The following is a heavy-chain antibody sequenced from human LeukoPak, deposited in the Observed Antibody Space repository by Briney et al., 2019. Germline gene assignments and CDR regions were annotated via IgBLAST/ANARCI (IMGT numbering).Heavy chain of an antibody. CDR3: ARGAYYYDSSGYPWVDAFDI. Sequence: ASVKVSCKASAYTFTSYDINWVRQATGQGLEWMGWMNPNSGNTGYAQKFQGRVTMTRNTSISTAYMELSSLRSEDTAVYYCARGAYYYDSSGYPWVDAFDIWGQGTMVTVSS. D-gene: IGHD3-22*01. CDR1: AYTFTSYD. V-gene: IGHV1-8*01. J-gene: IGHJ3*02. CDR2: MNPNSGNT.